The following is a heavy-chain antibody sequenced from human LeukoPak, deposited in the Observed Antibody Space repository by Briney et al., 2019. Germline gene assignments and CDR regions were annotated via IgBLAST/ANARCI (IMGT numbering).Heavy chain of an antibody. Sequence: GGSLRLSCAASGFTFKTFEMNWVRQAPGKGLEWISYIHSGGPTIHYADSVRGRFTISRDNARNSLYLQMDSLRVEDTAVYYCTRENPDWFDSWGQGTLVTVSS. CDR1: GFTFKTFE. V-gene: IGHV3-48*03. J-gene: IGHJ5*01. CDR3: TRENPDWFDS. CDR2: IHSGGPTI.